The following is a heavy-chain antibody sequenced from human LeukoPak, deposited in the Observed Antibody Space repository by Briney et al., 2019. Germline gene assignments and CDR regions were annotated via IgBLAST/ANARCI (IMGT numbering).Heavy chain of an antibody. V-gene: IGHV3-30*18. CDR2: ISYDGSNK. CDR3: AKETDSYGYESYFDY. J-gene: IGHJ4*02. D-gene: IGHD5-18*01. CDR1: GFTFSSYG. Sequence: GGSLRPSCAASGFTFSSYGMHWVRQAPGKGLEWVAVISYDGSNKYYADSVKGRFTISRDNSKNTLYLQMNSLRPEDTAVYYCAKETDSYGYESYFDYWGQGTLVTVSS.